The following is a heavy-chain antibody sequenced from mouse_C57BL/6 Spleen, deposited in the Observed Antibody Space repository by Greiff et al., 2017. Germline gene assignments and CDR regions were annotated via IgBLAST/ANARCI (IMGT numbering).Heavy chain of an antibody. V-gene: IGHV1-26*01. Sequence: EVQLQQSGPELVKPGASVKISCKASGYTFTDYYMNWVKQSHGKSLEWIGDINPNNGGTSYNQKFKGKATLTVDKSSSTAYMELRILTSEDSAVYYCARKVLLDYWGQGTTLTVSS. CDR2: INPNNGGT. CDR3: ARKVLLDY. D-gene: IGHD2-14*01. CDR1: GYTFTDYY. J-gene: IGHJ2*01.